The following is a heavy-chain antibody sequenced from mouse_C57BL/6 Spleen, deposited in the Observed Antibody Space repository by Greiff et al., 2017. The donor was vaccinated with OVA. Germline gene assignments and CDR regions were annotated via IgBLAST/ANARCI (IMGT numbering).Heavy chain of an antibody. D-gene: IGHD1-1*01. J-gene: IGHJ4*01. Sequence: DVKLVESGGGLVKPGGSLKLSCAASGFTFSDYGVHWVRQAPEKGLEWVAYISSGSSTIYYADTVKGRFTISRDNAKNTLFLQMTSLRSEDTAMYYCARLREAMDYWGQGTSVTVSS. CDR2: ISSGSSTI. CDR3: ARLREAMDY. CDR1: GFTFSDYG. V-gene: IGHV5-17*01.